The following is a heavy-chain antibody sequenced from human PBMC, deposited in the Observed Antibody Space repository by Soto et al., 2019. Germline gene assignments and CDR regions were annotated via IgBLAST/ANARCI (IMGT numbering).Heavy chain of an antibody. D-gene: IGHD6-13*01. CDR3: ARGATHGSSWYFWFDP. Sequence: QVQLVQSGAEVRMPGSSVKVSCKASGGTFSTYPINWVRQAPGQGLEWMGGIIPLFGTTNYAQKFKGRVTITADESTSTAYMELRSIRAEHAAVYYCARGATHGSSWYFWFDPWGQGTLVTVSS. J-gene: IGHJ5*02. CDR2: IIPLFGTT. CDR1: GGTFSTYP. V-gene: IGHV1-69*01.